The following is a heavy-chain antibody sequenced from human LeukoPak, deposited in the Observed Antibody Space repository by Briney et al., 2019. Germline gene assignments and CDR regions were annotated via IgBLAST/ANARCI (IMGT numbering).Heavy chain of an antibody. CDR1: GYSISSGYY. V-gene: IGHV4-4*07. Sequence: SETLSLTCTVSGYSISSGYYWGWIRQPAGKGLEWIGRIYTSGSTNYNPSLKSRVTMSVDTSKNQFSLKLSSVTVADTAVYYCARVRERFFDYWGQGTLVTVSS. CDR3: ARVRERFFDY. D-gene: IGHD1-26*01. J-gene: IGHJ4*02. CDR2: IYTSGST.